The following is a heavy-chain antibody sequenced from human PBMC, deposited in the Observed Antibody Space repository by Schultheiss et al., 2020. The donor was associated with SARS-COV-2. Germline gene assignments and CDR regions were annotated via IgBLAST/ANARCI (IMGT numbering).Heavy chain of an antibody. CDR3: AKGITGTTLFDY. Sequence: ETLSLTCTVSGGSISSSSYYWGWIRQPPGKGLEWVSAISGSGGSTYYADSVKGRFTISRDNSKNTLYLQMNSLRAEDTAVYYCAKGITGTTLFDYWGQGTLVTVSS. D-gene: IGHD1-7*01. CDR2: ISGSGGST. CDR1: GGSISSSSYY. J-gene: IGHJ4*02. V-gene: IGHV3-23*01.